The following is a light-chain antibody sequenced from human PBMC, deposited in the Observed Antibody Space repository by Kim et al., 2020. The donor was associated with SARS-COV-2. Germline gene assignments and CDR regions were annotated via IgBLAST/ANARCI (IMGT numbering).Light chain of an antibody. V-gene: IGLV1-40*03. CDR2: GNS. CDR3: QSYDNSMSGYV. J-gene: IGLJ1*01. Sequence: GVTITCYASIYNIVGGYDVVWYQQLPASTPKHLIYGNSNRPPGVPDRFSGSKSDATAALAITGVQAEDEADYYWQSYDNSMSGYVFGSGTKVTVL. CDR1: IYNIVGGYD.